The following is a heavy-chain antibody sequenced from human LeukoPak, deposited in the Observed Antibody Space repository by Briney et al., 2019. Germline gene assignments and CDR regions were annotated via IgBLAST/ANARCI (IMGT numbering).Heavy chain of an antibody. CDR1: GGSISSSSYY. J-gene: IGHJ6*03. Sequence: KPSETLSLTCTVSGGSISSSSYYWGWIRQPPGKGLEWIGNIYYSGSTYYNPSLKSRVTISVDTSKNQFSLKLSSVTAADTAVYYCARFLEIMDVWGKGTTVTVSS. CDR2: IYYSGST. D-gene: IGHD1-1*01. CDR3: ARFLEIMDV. V-gene: IGHV4-39*07.